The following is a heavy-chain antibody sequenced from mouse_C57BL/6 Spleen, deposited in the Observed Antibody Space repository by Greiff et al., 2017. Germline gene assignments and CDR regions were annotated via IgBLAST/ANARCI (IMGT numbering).Heavy chain of an antibody. D-gene: IGHD1-1*01. J-gene: IGHJ3*01. CDR1: GFTFSSYA. CDR3: ARDRYYYGSSPVPY. V-gene: IGHV5-4*01. Sequence: EVKLMESGGGLVKPGGSLKLSCAASGFTFSSYAMSWVRQTPEKRLEWVATISDGGSYTYYPDNVKGRFTISRDNAKNNLYLQMSHLKSEDTAMYYCARDRYYYGSSPVPYWGQGTLVTVSA. CDR2: ISDGGSYT.